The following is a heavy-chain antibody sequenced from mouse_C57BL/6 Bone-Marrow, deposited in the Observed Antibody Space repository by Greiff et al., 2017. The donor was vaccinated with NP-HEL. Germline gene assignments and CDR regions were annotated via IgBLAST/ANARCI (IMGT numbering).Heavy chain of an antibody. Sequence: EVKLMESGGGLVQSGRSLRLSCATSGFTFSDFYMEWVRQAPGKGLEWIAASRNKANDYTTEYSASVKGRFIVSRDTSQSILYLQKNALRAEDTAMDYCARVYYGSSGAMDYWGQVTSVTVYS. V-gene: IGHV7-1*01. J-gene: IGHJ4*01. CDR3: ARVYYGSSGAMDY. D-gene: IGHD1-1*01. CDR2: SRNKANDYTT. CDR1: GFTFSDFY.